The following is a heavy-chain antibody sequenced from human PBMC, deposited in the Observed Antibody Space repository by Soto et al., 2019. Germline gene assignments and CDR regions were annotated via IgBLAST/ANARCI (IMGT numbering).Heavy chain of an antibody. D-gene: IGHD6-19*01. CDR2: IYHTGTT. J-gene: IGHJ6*02. V-gene: IGHV4-30-2*01. Sequence: PSATLSLTCAFSDCSISTSYYSWIWIRQPPGSCLEWLGSIYHTGTTHYIPSLKSRLTMSLDKSKNQFSLDLTSVTAADTALYYCARHQFSSGLYYYYYGMDVWGQGTTVTVSS. CDR1: DCSISTSYYS. CDR3: ARHQFSSGLYYYYYGMDV.